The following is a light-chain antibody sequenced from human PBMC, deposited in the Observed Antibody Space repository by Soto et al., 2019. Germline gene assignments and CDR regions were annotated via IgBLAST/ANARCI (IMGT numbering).Light chain of an antibody. J-gene: IGKJ3*01. CDR1: QSVSSSY. V-gene: IGKV3-20*01. Sequence: EIVLTQSPGTLSLSLGERATLSCRASQSVSSSYLAWYQQKPGQAPRLLIYGASTRATGIPDRFSGSGSGTDFNLTISRLEPEDFAVYFCQQSASSRFIFGPGTKVDIK. CDR3: QQSASSRFI. CDR2: GAS.